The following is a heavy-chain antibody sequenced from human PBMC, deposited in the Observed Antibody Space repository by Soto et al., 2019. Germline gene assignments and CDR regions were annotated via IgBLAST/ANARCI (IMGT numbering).Heavy chain of an antibody. V-gene: IGHV4-34*01. CDR2: INHSGCT. D-gene: IGHD3-22*01. Sequence: PSETLSLTCAVYGGSFSGYYWSWIRQPPGKGLEWIGEINHSGCTNYNPSVKSRVTISVDTSKNQFSLKLSSVTAADTAVYYCARAYYYDSSGYFLDYWGQGTLVTVSS. J-gene: IGHJ4*02. CDR1: GGSFSGYY. CDR3: ARAYYYDSSGYFLDY.